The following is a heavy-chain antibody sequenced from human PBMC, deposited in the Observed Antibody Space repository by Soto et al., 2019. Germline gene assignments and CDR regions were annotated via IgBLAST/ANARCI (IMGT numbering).Heavy chain of an antibody. CDR1: GYTLTSYG. Sequence: ASVKVSCKASGYTLTSYGISWVRQAPGQGLEWMGWISAYNGNTNYAQKLQGRVTMTTDTSTSTAYMELRSLRSDDTAVYYCARDLGDLGSYRSNWFDPWGQGTLVTVSS. J-gene: IGHJ5*02. CDR2: ISAYNGNT. V-gene: IGHV1-18*01. CDR3: ARDLGDLGSYRSNWFDP. D-gene: IGHD3-16*02.